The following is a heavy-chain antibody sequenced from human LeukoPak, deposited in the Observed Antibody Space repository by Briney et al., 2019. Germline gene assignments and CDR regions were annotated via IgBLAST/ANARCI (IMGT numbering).Heavy chain of an antibody. D-gene: IGHD5-18*01. CDR2: IYHSGST. V-gene: IGHV4-38-2*02. J-gene: IGHJ4*02. CDR1: GYSISSGYY. CDR3: ARSGYSYGFFDY. Sequence: SETLSLTCTVSGYSISSGYYWGWIRQPPGKGLEWIGSIYHSGSTYYNPSLKSRVTISVDTSKNQFSLKLSSVTAADTAVYYCARSGYSYGFFDYWGRGTLVTVSS.